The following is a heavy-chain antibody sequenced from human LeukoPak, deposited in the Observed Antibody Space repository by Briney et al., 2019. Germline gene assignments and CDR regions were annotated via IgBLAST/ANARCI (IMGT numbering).Heavy chain of an antibody. CDR2: ISSSSSYI. D-gene: IGHD3-22*01. CDR3: ARKQVYYYDSSGYTYYFDY. V-gene: IGHV3-21*01. CDR1: GFTFSSYS. J-gene: IGHJ4*02. Sequence: GGSLRLSCAASGFTFSSYSMNWVRQAPGKGLEWVSSISSSSSYIYYADSVKGRFTISRDNAKNSLYLQMNSLRAEDTAVYYCARKQVYYYDSSGYTYYFDYWGQGTLVTVSS.